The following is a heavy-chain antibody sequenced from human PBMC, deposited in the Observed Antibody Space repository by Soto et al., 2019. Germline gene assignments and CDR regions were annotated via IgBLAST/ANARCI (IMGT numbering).Heavy chain of an antibody. CDR1: GFTFSSYA. J-gene: IGHJ4*02. CDR2: ISYDGSNK. D-gene: IGHD3-22*01. V-gene: IGHV3-30-3*01. CDR3: ARDHDSSGYSDY. Sequence: GGSLRLSCAASGFTFSSYAMHWVRQAPGKGLEWVAVISYDGSNKYYADSVKGRFTISRDNSKNTLYLQMNSLRAEDTAVYYCARDHDSSGYSDYWGQGTLVTVSS.